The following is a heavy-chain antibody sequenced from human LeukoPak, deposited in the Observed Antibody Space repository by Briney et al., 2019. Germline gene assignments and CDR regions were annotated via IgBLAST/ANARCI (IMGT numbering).Heavy chain of an antibody. V-gene: IGHV3-33*01. D-gene: IGHD3/OR15-3a*01. CDR2: IWYDGSNK. CDR3: ARDGLGSAHAY. CDR1: GFTFSSYG. J-gene: IGHJ4*02. Sequence: EPGRSLRPSCAASGFTFSSYGMHWVRQAPGKGLEWVAVIWYDGSNKYYADSVKGRFTISRDNSKNTLYLQMNSLRAEDTAVYYCARDGLGSAHAYWGQGTLVTVSS.